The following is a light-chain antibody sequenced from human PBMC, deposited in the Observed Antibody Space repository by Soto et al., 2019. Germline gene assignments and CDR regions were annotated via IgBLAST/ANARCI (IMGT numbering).Light chain of an antibody. CDR2: EAS. CDR1: QSVGSY. V-gene: IGKV3-11*01. J-gene: IGKJ1*01. Sequence: EIVLTQSPATLSLSPGERATLSCRASQSVGSYLAWYQQKPGQAPRLLIYEASSRATGIPARFSGSGSGTDFTLIISSLEPEDVAVYYCQQRTNWPPWTFGQGTKVDIK. CDR3: QQRTNWPPWT.